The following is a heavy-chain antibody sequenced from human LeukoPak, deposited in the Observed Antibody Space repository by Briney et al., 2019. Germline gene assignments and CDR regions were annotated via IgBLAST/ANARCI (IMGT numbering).Heavy chain of an antibody. V-gene: IGHV4-34*01. CDR1: GGSFNGYY. D-gene: IGHD5-12*01. CDR2: INHSGST. J-gene: IGHJ4*02. Sequence: SETLSLTCAVYGGSFNGYYWSWIRQPPGKGLEWIGEINHSGSTNYNPSLKSRVTISVDTSKNQFSLKLSSVTAADTAVYYCARRRIVATSRHFDYWGQGTLVTVSS. CDR3: ARRRIVATSRHFDY.